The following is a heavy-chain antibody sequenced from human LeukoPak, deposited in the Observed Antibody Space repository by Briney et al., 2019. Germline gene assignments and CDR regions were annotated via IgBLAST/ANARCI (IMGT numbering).Heavy chain of an antibody. CDR1: GGSIVNHY. J-gene: IGHJ4*02. D-gene: IGHD6-13*01. CDR2: FYASGTT. Sequence: SETLSLICTVSGGSIVNHYWNWIRQPAGRGLEWIGRFYASGTTNTSPSLKSRVTMSVDTSKNQFSLKLSSVTAADTAVYYCAKDSSTWGNLAGHFDSWGQGTLVTVSS. CDR3: AKDSSTWGNLAGHFDS. V-gene: IGHV4-4*07.